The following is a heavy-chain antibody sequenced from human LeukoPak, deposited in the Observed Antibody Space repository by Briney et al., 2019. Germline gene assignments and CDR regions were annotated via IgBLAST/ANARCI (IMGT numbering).Heavy chain of an antibody. CDR2: ISSSGGTT. V-gene: IGHV3-23*01. D-gene: IGHD5-12*01. Sequence: GGSLRLSCAASGFTFTSYAMSWVRQAPGKGLEWVSAISSSGGTTYYADSVKGRFTISRDNSKNTLYMQMHSLRAEDTAVYYRAKALGSIVVTTTDYWGQGTLVTVSS. CDR1: GFTFTSYA. CDR3: AKALGSIVVTTTDY. J-gene: IGHJ4*02.